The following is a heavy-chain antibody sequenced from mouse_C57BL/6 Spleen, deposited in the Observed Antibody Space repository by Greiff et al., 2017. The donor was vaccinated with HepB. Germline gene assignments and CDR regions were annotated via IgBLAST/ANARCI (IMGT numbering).Heavy chain of an antibody. CDR3: ARVGRDYDYDWDYAMDY. V-gene: IGHV1-9*01. Sequence: QVQLQQSGAELMKPGASVKLSCKATGYTFTGYWIEWVKQRPGHGLEWIGEILPGSGSTNYNEKFKGKATFTADTSSNTAYMQLSSLTTEDSAIYYCARVGRDYDYDWDYAMDYWGQGTSVTVSS. CDR2: ILPGSGST. D-gene: IGHD2-4*01. CDR1: GYTFTGYW. J-gene: IGHJ4*01.